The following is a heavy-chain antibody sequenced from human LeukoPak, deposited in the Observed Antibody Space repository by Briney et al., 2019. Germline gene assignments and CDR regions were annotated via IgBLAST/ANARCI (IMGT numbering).Heavy chain of an antibody. CDR1: VESFSCYN. CDR2: INNSGST. CDR3: ARGRAVEIVVGPAADGMDV. D-gene: IGHD2-2*03. V-gene: IGHV4-34*01. Sequence: AETLSLTCAVYVESFSCYNWSGIRQPPGEGLGWVGDINNSGSTKYNPSPTSGVTIDTSKNQFTLRVSSVTAAEQAVESGARGRAVEIVVGPAADGMDVWGQGTTVTVSS. J-gene: IGHJ6*02.